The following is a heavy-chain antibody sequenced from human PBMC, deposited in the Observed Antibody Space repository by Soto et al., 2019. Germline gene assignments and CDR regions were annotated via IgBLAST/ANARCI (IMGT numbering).Heavy chain of an antibody. D-gene: IGHD6-19*01. V-gene: IGHV3-30*18. CDR1: GFTFSSYG. CDR3: AKDRYSSGWPNDFDY. J-gene: IGHJ4*02. CDR2: ISYDGSNK. Sequence: QVQLVESGGGVVQPGRSLRLSCAASGFTFSSYGMHWVRQAPGKGLEWVAVISYDGSNKYYADSVKGRFTISRDNSKNTLYLQMNSLRAEDTAVYYCAKDRYSSGWPNDFDYWGQGTLVTVSS.